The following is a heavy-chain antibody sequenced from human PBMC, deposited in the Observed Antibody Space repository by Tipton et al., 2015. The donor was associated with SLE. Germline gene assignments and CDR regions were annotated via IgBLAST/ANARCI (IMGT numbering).Heavy chain of an antibody. CDR2: INPSGGRA. J-gene: IGHJ5*02. Sequence: QVQLVQSGAEVKRPGASVKISCMASGYTFTSYYIHWVRQSPGQGLEWMGIINPSGGRANYAQKFQGRVTMTRDVATDTVYMWLSSLRSDDTAVYYCARSAVAAIRDCWFGPWGQGTLVTVSS. V-gene: IGHV1-46*01. D-gene: IGHD1-26*01. CDR1: GYTFTSYY. CDR3: ARSAVAAIRDCWFGP.